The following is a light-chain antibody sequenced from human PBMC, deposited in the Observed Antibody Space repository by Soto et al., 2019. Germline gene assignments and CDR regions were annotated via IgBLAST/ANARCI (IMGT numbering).Light chain of an antibody. V-gene: IGKV3-20*01. CDR3: QRYVSSPRT. Sequence: EIVLTQSPGTLSLSPGDRAALSCRTSQSISSSYLAWYQQKPGQAPRLLIYGASNRAAGIPERFSGGGSGTDFTLTISRLEPEDFAVYYCQRYVSSPRTFGQGTKVDIK. J-gene: IGKJ1*01. CDR2: GAS. CDR1: QSISSSY.